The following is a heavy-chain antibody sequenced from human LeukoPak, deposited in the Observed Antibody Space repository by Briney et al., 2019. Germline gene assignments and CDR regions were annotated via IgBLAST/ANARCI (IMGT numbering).Heavy chain of an antibody. J-gene: IGHJ4*02. D-gene: IGHD3-10*01. CDR3: ATGAMVYEY. Sequence: ASVKVSCKVSGSTLTEISIDWVRQPPGKGLECMGTFGPQVGETIHAQNLQGRLKMTADTSTDTAYMEVTSLQSEDTAVYYCATGAMVYEYWGQGTLVTVSS. V-gene: IGHV1-24*01. CDR1: GSTLTEIS. CDR2: FGPQVGET.